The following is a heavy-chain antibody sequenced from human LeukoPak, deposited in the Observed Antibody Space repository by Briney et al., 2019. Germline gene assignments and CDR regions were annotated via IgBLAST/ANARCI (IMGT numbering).Heavy chain of an antibody. D-gene: IGHD3-10*01. CDR1: GFTFSSYS. Sequence: GGSLRLSCAASGFTFSSYSMNWVRQAPGKGLEWVSSISSSSSYICYADSVKGRFTISRDNAKNSLYLQMNSLRAEDTAVYYCARRSEVLLWFGESELDAFDIWGQGTMVTVSS. J-gene: IGHJ3*02. CDR2: ISSSSSYI. V-gene: IGHV3-21*01. CDR3: ARRSEVLLWFGESELDAFDI.